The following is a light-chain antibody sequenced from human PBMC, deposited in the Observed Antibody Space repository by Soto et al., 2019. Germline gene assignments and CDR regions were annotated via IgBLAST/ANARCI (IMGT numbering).Light chain of an antibody. J-gene: IGKJ1*01. CDR3: QKYGSSPRK. CDR1: QCVNNF. V-gene: IGKV3-20*01. CDR2: GAS. Sequence: ETLVTHSPATLSFSPPERATLSVRSSQCVNNFLGWYQQKPGQAPRLLIYGASSRATGIPDSFSGSGSVTDFTLTISRLEPEDFAVYYCQKYGSSPRKFGQGTKVDIK.